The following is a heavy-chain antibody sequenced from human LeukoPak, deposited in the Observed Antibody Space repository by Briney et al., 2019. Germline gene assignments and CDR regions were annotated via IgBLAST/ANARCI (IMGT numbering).Heavy chain of an antibody. J-gene: IGHJ4*02. Sequence: PGGSLRLSCAASGFTFSSYSMNWVRQAPGKGLEWVSFISSSRSYIYYADSVKGRFTISRDNAKNSLYLQMNSLRAEDTAVYYCARGKSSKQQVARLLDYWGQGTLVTVSS. CDR3: ARGKSSKQQVARLLDY. D-gene: IGHD6-13*01. CDR1: GFTFSSYS. V-gene: IGHV3-21*01. CDR2: ISSSRSYI.